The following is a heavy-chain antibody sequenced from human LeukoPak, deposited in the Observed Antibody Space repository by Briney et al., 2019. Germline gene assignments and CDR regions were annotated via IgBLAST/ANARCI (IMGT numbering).Heavy chain of an antibody. Sequence: ASVKVSCKASGGTFSSYAISWVRQAPGQGLEWMGWISAYNGNTNYAQKLQGRVTMTTDISTSTAYMELRSLRSDDTAVYYCARGSFRWPTNFDYWGQGTLVTVSS. CDR1: GGTFSSYA. CDR2: ISAYNGNT. D-gene: IGHD3-16*02. V-gene: IGHV1-18*01. CDR3: ARGSFRWPTNFDY. J-gene: IGHJ4*02.